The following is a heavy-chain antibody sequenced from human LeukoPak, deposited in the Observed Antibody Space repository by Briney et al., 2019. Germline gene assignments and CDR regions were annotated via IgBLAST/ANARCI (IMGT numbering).Heavy chain of an antibody. V-gene: IGHV3-7*01. CDR2: INHDGSEK. CDR1: GFTFSNSW. D-gene: IGHD3-10*01. CDR3: ARGTALPGVDY. Sequence: PGGSLRLSCAASGFTFSNSWMNWFRQAPGRLEWVANINHDGSEKNYVDSMEGRFTITRDNTKKSLYLQMNSLGAEDTAVYYCARGTALPGVDYWGQGTLVIVSS. J-gene: IGHJ4*02.